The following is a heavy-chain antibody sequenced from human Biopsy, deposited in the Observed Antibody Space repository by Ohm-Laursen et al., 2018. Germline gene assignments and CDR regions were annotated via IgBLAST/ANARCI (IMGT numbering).Heavy chain of an antibody. CDR1: GFTFSSYA. J-gene: IGHJ4*02. V-gene: IGHV3-23*01. CDR3: AKDGYYDILTGPPSDY. Sequence: GSLRLSCTASGFTFSSYAMTWVRQAPGKGLEWVSVINTSGGSTHYAVSVKGRFTISRDNSKNTLYLRMNSLRAEDTAVYYCAKDGYYDILTGPPSDYWGQGTLVTVSS. D-gene: IGHD3-9*01. CDR2: INTSGGST.